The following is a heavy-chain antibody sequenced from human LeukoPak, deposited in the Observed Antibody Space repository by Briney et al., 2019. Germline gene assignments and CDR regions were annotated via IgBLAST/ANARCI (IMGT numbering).Heavy chain of an antibody. CDR1: GFTFSIYA. V-gene: IGHV3-23*01. Sequence: HPEGSLRLSCAASGFTFSIYAMSWVRQAPGKGLEWVSAISGSGGSTYYADSVKGRFTISRDNSKNTLYLQMNSLRAEDTAVYYCAKGYSSSWYEYNWFDPWGQGTLVTVSS. CDR3: AKGYSSSWYEYNWFDP. J-gene: IGHJ5*02. D-gene: IGHD6-13*01. CDR2: ISGSGGST.